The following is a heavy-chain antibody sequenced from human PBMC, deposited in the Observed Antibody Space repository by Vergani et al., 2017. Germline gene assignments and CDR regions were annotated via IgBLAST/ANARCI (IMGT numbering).Heavy chain of an antibody. CDR1: GYTFTGYY. Sequence: QVQLVQSGAEVKKPGAPVKVSCKASGYTFTGYYMHRVRQAPGQGLEWMGWINPNSGLTNYVQKFQGRVTMTRDTSIRTAYIELSRLRSDETAVYYCERDYGYCSSTSCPNWFDPWGQGTLVTVSS. CDR3: ERDYGYCSSTSCPNWFDP. D-gene: IGHD2-2*01. V-gene: IGHV1-2*02. J-gene: IGHJ5*02. CDR2: INPNSGLT.